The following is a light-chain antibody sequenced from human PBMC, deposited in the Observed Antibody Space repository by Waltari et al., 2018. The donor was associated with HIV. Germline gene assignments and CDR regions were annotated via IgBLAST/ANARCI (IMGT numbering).Light chain of an antibody. Sequence: QSALTQSPSASGSPGHSVNISCTGANGAISAYNYVSWYQQHSNRPPKLIIFEVSKRPSGVPDRFSGSKSGNTASLFVSGLQPEDEATYFCSSFAATHKLFGGGTKLTVL. J-gene: IGLJ2*01. CDR1: NGAISAYNY. CDR3: SSFAATHKL. V-gene: IGLV2-8*01. CDR2: EVS.